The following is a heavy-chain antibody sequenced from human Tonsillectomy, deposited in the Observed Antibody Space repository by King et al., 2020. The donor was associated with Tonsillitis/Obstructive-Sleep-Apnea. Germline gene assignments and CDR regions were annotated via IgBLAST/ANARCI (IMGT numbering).Heavy chain of an antibody. Sequence: VQLVESGGGLVQPGGSLRLSCAASGFTFSSYAMSWVRQAPGKGLEWGSSISSSSSYIYYADSVKGRFTISRDNAKNSLYLQMNSLRAEDTAVYYCARELTGEQGYFDYWGQGTLVTVSS. D-gene: IGHD7-27*01. J-gene: IGHJ4*02. V-gene: IGHV3-21*01. CDR2: ISSSSSYI. CDR1: GFTFSSYA. CDR3: ARELTGEQGYFDY.